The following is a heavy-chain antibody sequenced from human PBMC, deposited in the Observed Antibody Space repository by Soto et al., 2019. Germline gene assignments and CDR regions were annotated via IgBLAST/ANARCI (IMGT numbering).Heavy chain of an antibody. J-gene: IGHJ4*02. Sequence: QVQLQESGTRQVEASQTLSLTCTVSNASISSSGYYWSWVRQPPGKRLEWIGYIYHSGSTFYSPSLQIRLTMSVDTSKNQFSLTLRSVTAADTAVYLCARMSGTYYVPDYWGQGTLITVSS. CDR2: IYHSGST. D-gene: IGHD1-26*01. CDR1: NASISSSGYY. CDR3: ARMSGTYYVPDY. V-gene: IGHV4-30-4*01.